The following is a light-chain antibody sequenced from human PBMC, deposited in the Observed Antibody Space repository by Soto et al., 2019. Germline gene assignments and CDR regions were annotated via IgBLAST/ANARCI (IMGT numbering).Light chain of an antibody. CDR2: GAS. CDR1: QSVRSSY. Sequence: VSLSPRERATLFFRASQSVRSSYLAWYQQKPGQAPRMLIYGASTRATGGPARFSGSGSGTEFILTISSFLQAEDGVRYCHQDTDWALNSFGEGTKVDI. J-gene: IGKJ4*01. V-gene: IGKV3D-7*01. CDR3: HQDTDWALNS.